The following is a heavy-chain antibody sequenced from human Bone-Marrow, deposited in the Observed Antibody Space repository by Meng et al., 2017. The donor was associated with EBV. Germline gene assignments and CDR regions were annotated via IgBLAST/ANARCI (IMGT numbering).Heavy chain of an antibody. CDR2: FDPEDGET. V-gene: IGHV1-24*01. Sequence: QVQLGQYGAEVKKPGASVKVACKVSGFTLTELSMHWVRQGPGKGLEWIGGFDPEDGETVYAQKFQGRLTMTEDTSTDTAYMELSSLRSEDTALYYCATLEAYRGGWFDPWGQGTLVTVSS. D-gene: IGHD4-11*01. CDR3: ATLEAYRGGWFDP. J-gene: IGHJ5*02. CDR1: GFTLTELS.